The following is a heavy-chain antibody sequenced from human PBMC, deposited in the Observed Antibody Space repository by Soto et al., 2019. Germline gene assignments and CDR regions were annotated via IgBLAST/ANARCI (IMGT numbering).Heavy chain of an antibody. CDR1: GYTFTGYS. V-gene: IGHV1-2*04. CDR2: INPNSGGT. D-gene: IGHD1-1*01. J-gene: IGHJ4*02. Sequence: ASVKVSCKASGYTFTGYSMHWVRQAPGQGLEWMGWINPNSGGTNYAQKFQGWVTMTADASMSTAYMELSRLRSDDTAVYYCARAIHDPIDPAYFDYWGQGTLVTVSS. CDR3: ARAIHDPIDPAYFDY.